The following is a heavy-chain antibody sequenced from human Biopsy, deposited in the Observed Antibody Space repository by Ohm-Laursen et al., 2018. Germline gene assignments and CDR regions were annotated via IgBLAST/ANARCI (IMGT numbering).Heavy chain of an antibody. CDR1: GGSISGYY. CDR2: INHRGYT. Sequence: PGTLSLTCAVSGGSISGYYWSWIRQPPGKGLEWIGEINHRGYTDYNASLKGRVSISVDTSKNQLSLNLTSVTAADTAVFYCARSGQWARYYFDYWGHGTLVTVSP. V-gene: IGHV4-34*01. D-gene: IGHD6-19*01. J-gene: IGHJ4*01. CDR3: ARSGQWARYYFDY.